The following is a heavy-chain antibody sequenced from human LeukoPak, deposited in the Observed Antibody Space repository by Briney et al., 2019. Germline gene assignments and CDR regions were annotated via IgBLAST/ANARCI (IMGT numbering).Heavy chain of an antibody. D-gene: IGHD2-15*01. J-gene: IGHJ4*02. CDR3: ARKRLGYCSGGSCPPDY. CDR2: IIPIFGTA. V-gene: IGHV1-69*13. CDR1: GGTFSSYA. Sequence: ASVKVSCKASGGTFSSYAISWVRQAPGQGLEWMGGIIPIFGTANYAQKFQGRVTITADESTSTAYMELSSLRSEDTAVYYCARKRLGYCSGGSCPPDYWGQGTLVTVSS.